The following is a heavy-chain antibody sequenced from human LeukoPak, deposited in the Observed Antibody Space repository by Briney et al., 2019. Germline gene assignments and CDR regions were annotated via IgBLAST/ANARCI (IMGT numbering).Heavy chain of an antibody. CDR2: INHSGST. CDR1: GGSFSGYY. D-gene: IGHD3-10*01. V-gene: IGHV4-34*01. J-gene: IGHJ4*02. CDR3: ARRQGTKGYYGSGSYVF. Sequence: SETLSLTCAVYGGSFSGYYWSWIRQPPGKGLEWIGEINHSGSTNYNPSLKSRVTISVDTSKNQFSLKLSSVTAADTAVYYCARRQGTKGYYGSGSYVFWGQGTLVTVSS.